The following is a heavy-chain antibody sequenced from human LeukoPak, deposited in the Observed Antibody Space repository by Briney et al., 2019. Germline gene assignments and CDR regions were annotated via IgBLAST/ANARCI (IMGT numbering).Heavy chain of an antibody. CDR3: AKDIAAVGGYFDY. CDR1: GFTFDDYA. V-gene: IGHV3-9*01. J-gene: IGHJ4*02. CDR2: ISWNSGSI. D-gene: IGHD6-13*01. Sequence: GGSLRLSCAASGFTFDDYAMHWVRQAPGKGLEWVSGISWNSGSIGYADSVKGRFTTSRDNAKNSLYLQVNSLRAEDTALYYCAKDIAAVGGYFDYWGQGTLVTVSS.